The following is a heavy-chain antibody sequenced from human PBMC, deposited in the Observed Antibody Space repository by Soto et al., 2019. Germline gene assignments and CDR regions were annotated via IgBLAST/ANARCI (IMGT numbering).Heavy chain of an antibody. CDR3: AKVRYSSPMGYYYGMDV. V-gene: IGHV1-69*01. D-gene: IGHD2-2*01. CDR2: MIPVFGTA. Sequence: QAQLEQSGGEVKKPGSSVKVSCKASRVAFSKFIVTWVRQAPGLGLEWVGGMIPVFGTANYAQKFQGRVTITADEYTSTSYMEVNNLRSEDTAVYYCAKVRYSSPMGYYYGMDVWGQGTTVTVSS. J-gene: IGHJ6*02. CDR1: RVAFSKFI.